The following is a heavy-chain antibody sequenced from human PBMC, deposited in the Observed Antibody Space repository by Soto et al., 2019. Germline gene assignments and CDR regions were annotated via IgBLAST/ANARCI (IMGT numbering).Heavy chain of an antibody. D-gene: IGHD2-2*01. CDR3: ARVYCRSSSCYDVFDY. Sequence: SETLSLTCTVSGGSISSYYWSWIRQPPGKGLEWIGYIFYSGSTNYNPSLKSRVTISVDTSKNQFSLKLSSVTAADTAVYYCARVYCRSSSCYDVFDYWGQGTPVTVS. CDR1: GGSISSYY. J-gene: IGHJ4*02. CDR2: IFYSGST. V-gene: IGHV4-59*08.